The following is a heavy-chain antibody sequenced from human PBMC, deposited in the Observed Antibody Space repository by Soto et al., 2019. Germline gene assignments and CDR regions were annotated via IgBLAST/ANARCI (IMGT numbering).Heavy chain of an antibody. CDR3: AKENRPHSRYYYYGMDV. CDR1: GFTFSSYG. J-gene: IGHJ6*02. CDR2: ISYDGSNK. Sequence: GGSLRLSCAASGFTFSSYGMHWVRQAPGKGLEWVAVISYDGSNKYYADSVKGRFTISRDNSKNTLYLQMNSLRAEDTAVYYCAKENRPHSRYYYYGMDVWGQGTTVTVSS. V-gene: IGHV3-30*18.